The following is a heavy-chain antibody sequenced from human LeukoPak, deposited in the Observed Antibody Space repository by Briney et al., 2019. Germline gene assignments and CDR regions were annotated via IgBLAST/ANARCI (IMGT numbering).Heavy chain of an antibody. J-gene: IGHJ6*03. D-gene: IGHD3-16*01. V-gene: IGHV4-4*02. CDR1: GGSIRSSNW. CDR3: ARGKARGYGYYYYYMDV. Sequence: SETLSLTCAVSGGSIRSSNWWSWVRQSPGKGLEWIGEIYHSGSANYNPSLKSRVTISVDRSKNQFSLNVISVTAADTAVYYCARGKARGYGYYYYYMDVWGKGTTVTVSS. CDR2: IYHSGSA.